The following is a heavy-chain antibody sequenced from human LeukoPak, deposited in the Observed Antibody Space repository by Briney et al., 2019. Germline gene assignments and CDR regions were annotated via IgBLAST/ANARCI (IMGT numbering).Heavy chain of an antibody. CDR2: IIPIFGTA. CDR1: GGTFSSYA. CDR3: ARDSSSSWYPVTEYYYFDY. V-gene: IGHV1-69*13. D-gene: IGHD6-13*01. Sequence: SVKVSCKASGGTFSSYAISWVRQAPGQGLEWMGGIIPIFGTANYAQKFQGRVTITADESTSTAYMELSSLRSEDTAVYYCARDSSSSWYPVTEYYYFDYWGQGTPVTVSS. J-gene: IGHJ4*02.